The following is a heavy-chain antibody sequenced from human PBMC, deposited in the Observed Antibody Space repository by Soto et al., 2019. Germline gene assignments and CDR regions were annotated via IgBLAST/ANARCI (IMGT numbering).Heavy chain of an antibody. J-gene: IGHJ6*02. CDR1: GGSFTDYY. Sequence: PSETLSLTCAVYGGSFTDYYWTWIRQPPGKGLEWIGEISHSGATNYNPSLKSRVTISEDTSKNQVSLKVTSVTAADTAVFYCERGNHYYGMDVWGQGTTVTVYS. CDR2: ISHSGAT. V-gene: IGHV4-34*01. CDR3: ERGNHYYGMDV.